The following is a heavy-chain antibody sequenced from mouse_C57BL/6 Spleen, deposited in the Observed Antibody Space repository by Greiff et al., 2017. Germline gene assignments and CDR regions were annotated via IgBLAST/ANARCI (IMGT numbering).Heavy chain of an antibody. CDR3: ARDQEDDYDGGPWFAY. CDR2: ISDGGSYT. V-gene: IGHV5-4*01. Sequence: EVQLQESGGGLVKPGGSLKLSCAASGFTFSSYAMSWVRQTPEKRLEWVATISDGGSYTYYPDNVKGRFTISRDNAKNNLYLQMSHLKSEDTAMYYCARDQEDDYDGGPWFAYWGQGTLVTVSA. J-gene: IGHJ3*01. CDR1: GFTFSSYA. D-gene: IGHD2-4*01.